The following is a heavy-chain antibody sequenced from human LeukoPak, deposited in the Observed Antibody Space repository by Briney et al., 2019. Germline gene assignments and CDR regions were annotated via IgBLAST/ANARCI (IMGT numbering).Heavy chain of an antibody. CDR2: INHSGST. D-gene: IGHD3-10*01. J-gene: IGHJ6*03. CDR1: GGSFSGYY. V-gene: IGHV4-34*01. Sequence: SETLSLTCAVYGGSFSGYYWSWIRQPPGKGLEWIGEINHSGSTNYNPSLKSRVTISVDTSKNQFSLKLSSVTAADTAVYYCARDGRTLDLITMVRGVKSYYYYMDVWGKGTTVTVSS. CDR3: ARDGRTLDLITMVRGVKSYYYYMDV.